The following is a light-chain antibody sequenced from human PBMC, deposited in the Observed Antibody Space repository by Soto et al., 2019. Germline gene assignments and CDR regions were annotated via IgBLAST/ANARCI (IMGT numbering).Light chain of an antibody. CDR3: QQYDSSFT. CDR1: QHVTTTY. CDR2: DAS. V-gene: IGKV3-20*01. Sequence: IVLTQSPATLSLSPGERATLSCTASQHVTTTYIAWYQQKFGQAPRLLIYDASTRATGTPDRFTGGGFGTDFTLTISRVEPEDFAVYYCQQYDSSFTFGGGTKVEMK. J-gene: IGKJ4*01.